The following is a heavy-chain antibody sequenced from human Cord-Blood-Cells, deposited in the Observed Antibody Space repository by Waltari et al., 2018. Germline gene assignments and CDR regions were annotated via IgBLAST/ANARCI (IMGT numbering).Heavy chain of an antibody. CDR3: ARHPTYYYDSSGYYTGGYFDY. CDR1: GGSISSSSYY. D-gene: IGHD3-22*01. V-gene: IGHV4-39*01. CDR2: IYYSGSP. J-gene: IGHJ4*02. Sequence: QLQLQESGPGLVKPSETLSLTCTVSGGSISSSSYYWGWIRQPPGKGLEWIGSIYYSGSPYNTPSLKRRVTISVDTSKNQFSLKLSSVTAAETALYYCARHPTYYYDSSGYYTGGYFDYWGQGTLVTVSS.